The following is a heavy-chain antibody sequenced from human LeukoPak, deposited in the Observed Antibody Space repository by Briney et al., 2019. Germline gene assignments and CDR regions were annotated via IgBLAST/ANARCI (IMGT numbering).Heavy chain of an antibody. Sequence: PGGSLRPSCTASGFIFSDYWMSWVRQAPGKGPGWVAHIKQDASQEYHVDSVKGRFTISRDNAKNSLYLQMNSLRAEDAAVYYCARGVVYPAWSGPHWSDYWGQGALVTVSS. D-gene: IGHD3-3*01. CDR1: GFIFSDYW. CDR2: IKQDASQE. V-gene: IGHV3-7*01. J-gene: IGHJ4*02. CDR3: ARGVVYPAWSGPHWSDY.